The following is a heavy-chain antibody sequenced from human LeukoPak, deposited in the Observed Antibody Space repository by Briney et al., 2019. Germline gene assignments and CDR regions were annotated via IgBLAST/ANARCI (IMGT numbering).Heavy chain of an antibody. V-gene: IGHV4-59*02. CDR2: LSYTGET. CDR1: GASVSSSH. CDR3: SEGYFEPFDH. Sequence: SETLSLTCVVSGASVSSSHWNWIRQLPGKGLEWIGCLSYTGETDYNPSLTSRVTISLDASKNKVSLKLRSLTAADTAVYYCSEGYFEPFDHWGQGTLVTVSS. J-gene: IGHJ4*02. D-gene: IGHD2/OR15-2a*01.